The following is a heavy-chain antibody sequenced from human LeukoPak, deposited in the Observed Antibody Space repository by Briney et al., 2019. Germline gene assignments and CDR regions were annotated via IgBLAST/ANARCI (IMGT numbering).Heavy chain of an antibody. Sequence: ASVKVSCKASGYTFTSYYMHWVRPAPGQGLEWMGVINPSGSSTTYAQTFQGRVSMTRDTSTSTVYMELSSVRSEDTAFYYCARDPEANWAFFDYWGQGTLVTVSS. CDR2: INPSGSST. J-gene: IGHJ4*02. CDR1: GYTFTSYY. D-gene: IGHD7-27*01. V-gene: IGHV1-46*01. CDR3: ARDPEANWAFFDY.